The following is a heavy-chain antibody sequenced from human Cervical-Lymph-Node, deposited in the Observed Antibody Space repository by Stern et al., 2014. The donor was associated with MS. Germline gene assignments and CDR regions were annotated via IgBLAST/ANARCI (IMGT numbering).Heavy chain of an antibody. J-gene: IGHJ5*02. CDR2: LSASSRSI. Sequence: EVQLVESGGGLVKPGGSLRLSCEASGFSFGDFKMNWVRQSPGKGLEWVSSLSASSRSIYYADSVEGRFTISRDNARNSLYLQMNSLTAEDTAIYYCARTLEGVRNTQWFDTWGQGTLVTVSS. D-gene: IGHD2-15*01. CDR1: GFSFGDFK. CDR3: ARTLEGVRNTQWFDT. V-gene: IGHV3-21*06.